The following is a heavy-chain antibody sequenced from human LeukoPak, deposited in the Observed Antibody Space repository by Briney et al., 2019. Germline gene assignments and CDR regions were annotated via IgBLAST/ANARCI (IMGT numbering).Heavy chain of an antibody. CDR2: IRYDGSNK. J-gene: IGHJ6*02. CDR1: GFTFSSYG. V-gene: IGHV3-30*02. Sequence: GGSLRLSCAASGFTFSSYGMHWVRQAPGKGLEWVAFIRYDGSNKYYADSVKGRFTISRDNSKNTLYLQMNSLRAEDTAVYYCAKDPATLSSGWSGYYYYGMDVWGQGTTVTVSS. D-gene: IGHD6-19*01. CDR3: AKDPATLSSGWSGYYYYGMDV.